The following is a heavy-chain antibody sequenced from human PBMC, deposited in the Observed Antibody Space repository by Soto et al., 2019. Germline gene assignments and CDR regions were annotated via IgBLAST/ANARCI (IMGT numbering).Heavy chain of an antibody. D-gene: IGHD4-4*01. Sequence: SQTLSLTCAISGGSVSSGVFSGNWIRQPPGQGLEWIGYISHGGSPNYNTSLRSRVSISLDRSTNVISLNLTSMTPADAAVYFCGRSHYQYAMGVWGQGTTVTVSS. J-gene: IGHJ6*02. CDR1: GGSVSSGVFS. V-gene: IGHV4-30-2*01. CDR2: ISHGGSP. CDR3: GRSHYQYAMGV.